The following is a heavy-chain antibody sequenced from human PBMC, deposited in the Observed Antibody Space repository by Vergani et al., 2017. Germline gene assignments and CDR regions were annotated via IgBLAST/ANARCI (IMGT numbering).Heavy chain of an antibody. V-gene: IGHV3-30*18. J-gene: IGHJ4*03. Sequence: QVQLVESGGGVVQPGRSLRLSCAASGFTFSSYGMHWVRQAPGKGLEWVAVISYDGSNKYYADSVKGRFTISRDNSKNTLYLQMNSLRAEDTAVYYCAKDYHWNSLYYFDYWGQGTMVTVSS. CDR1: GFTFSSYG. D-gene: IGHD1-7*01. CDR2: ISYDGSNK. CDR3: AKDYHWNSLYYFDY.